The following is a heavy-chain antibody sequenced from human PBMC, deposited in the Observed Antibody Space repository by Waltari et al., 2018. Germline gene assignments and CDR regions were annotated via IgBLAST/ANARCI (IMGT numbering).Heavy chain of an antibody. V-gene: IGHV3-23*04. CDR2: SSDGGVYT. CDR1: GFTSFNYF. Sequence: EVQLVESGGGLVQPGGSLRLSCAASGFTSFNYFISWVRQAPGKGLECISASSDGGVYTYYADSVEGRFTISRYASKNTIYLQMNSLRVEDTALYYCAKGFEDLLPFDHWGQGTQVTVSS. D-gene: IGHD2-21*01. CDR3: AKGFEDLLPFDH. J-gene: IGHJ4*02.